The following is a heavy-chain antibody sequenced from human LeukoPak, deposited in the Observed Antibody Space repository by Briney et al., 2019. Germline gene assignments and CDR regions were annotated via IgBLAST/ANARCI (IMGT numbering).Heavy chain of an antibody. CDR3: AKEKKSGGWPLDY. CDR2: ISSNGGST. V-gene: IGHV3-64*04. J-gene: IGHJ4*02. Sequence: GGSLRLSCSASGFTFTSYAMHWVRQAPGKGLEYVSAISSNGGSTYYADSVKGRFTISRDNSKNTMSLQMNSLRADDTAVYYCAKEKKSGGWPLDYWGQGALVTVSS. D-gene: IGHD2-15*01. CDR1: GFTFTSYA.